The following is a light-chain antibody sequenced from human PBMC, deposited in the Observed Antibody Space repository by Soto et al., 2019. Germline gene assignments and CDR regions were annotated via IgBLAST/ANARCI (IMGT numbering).Light chain of an antibody. V-gene: IGLV2-11*01. Sequence: QSVLTQPRSVSGSPGQSVTISCTGASSNIGTYNYVSWYQQHPGKAPKLMIYDVSNRPSGVPDRFSGSKSGNTASLTISGLQADDEADYYCCSYGGRYNLLFGGGTKLTVL. CDR1: SSNIGTYNY. J-gene: IGLJ3*02. CDR3: CSYGGRYNLL. CDR2: DVS.